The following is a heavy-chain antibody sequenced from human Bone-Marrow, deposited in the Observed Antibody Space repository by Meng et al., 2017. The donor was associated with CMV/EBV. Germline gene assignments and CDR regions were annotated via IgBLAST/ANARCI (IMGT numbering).Heavy chain of an antibody. D-gene: IGHD4-11*01. CDR3: ARDKTTVTLYYYYYGMDV. CDR2: INPNSGGT. Sequence: ASVKVSCKASGYTFTGYYMHWVRQAPGQGLEWMGWINPNSGGTNYAQKFQGRVTMTRDTSISTANMELSRLRSDDTAVYYCARDKTTVTLYYYYYGMDVWGQGTTVTFSS. V-gene: IGHV1-2*02. J-gene: IGHJ6*02. CDR1: GYTFTGYY.